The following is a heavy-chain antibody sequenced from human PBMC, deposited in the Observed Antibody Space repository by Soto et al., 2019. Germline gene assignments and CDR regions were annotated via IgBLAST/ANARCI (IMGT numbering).Heavy chain of an antibody. D-gene: IGHD1-26*01. CDR2: IYYSGST. CDR3: ARGADTTPPGWFDP. Sequence: SETLSLTCTVSGGSISSGDYYWSWIRQPPGKGLEWIGYIYYSGSTYYNPSLKSRVTISVDTSKNQFSLKLSSVTAADTAVYYCARGADTTPPGWFDPWGQGTLVTVSS. CDR1: GGSISSGDYY. V-gene: IGHV4-30-4*01. J-gene: IGHJ5*02.